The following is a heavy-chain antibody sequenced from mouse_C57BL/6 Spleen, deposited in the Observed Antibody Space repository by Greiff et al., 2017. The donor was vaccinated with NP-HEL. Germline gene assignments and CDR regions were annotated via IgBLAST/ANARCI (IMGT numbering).Heavy chain of an antibody. V-gene: IGHV1-80*01. Sequence: QVQLQQSGAGLVKPGASVKISCKASGYAFSGYWMTWVRQRPGKGLEWIGQIYPGDGDTNYNGKLKGRANLTADKSSSTTYMQLSSLTSEDSAVYFCARFNSYAMDYWGQGTSVTVSS. D-gene: IGHD1-3*01. CDR1: GYAFSGYW. J-gene: IGHJ4*01. CDR2: IYPGDGDT. CDR3: ARFNSYAMDY.